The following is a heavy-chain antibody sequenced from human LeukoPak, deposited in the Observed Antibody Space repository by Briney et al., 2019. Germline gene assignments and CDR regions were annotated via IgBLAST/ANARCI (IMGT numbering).Heavy chain of an antibody. V-gene: IGHV1-69*01. CDR3: ARHIHQGYYFDY. D-gene: IGHD2-2*01. Sequence: SVKVSCKASGGTFSSYAISWVRQAPGQGLEWMGGIIPIFGTANYAQKFQGRDTITADESTSTAYMELSSLRSEDTAVYYCARHIHQGYYFDYWGQGTLVTVSS. CDR2: IIPIFGTA. J-gene: IGHJ4*02. CDR1: GGTFSSYA.